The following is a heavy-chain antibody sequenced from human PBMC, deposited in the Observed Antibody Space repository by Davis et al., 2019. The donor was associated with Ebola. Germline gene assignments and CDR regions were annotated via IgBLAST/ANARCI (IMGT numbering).Heavy chain of an antibody. J-gene: IGHJ3*02. CDR3: ARESLNNWNDAGWIHAFDI. CDR1: GFTFSSYS. D-gene: IGHD1-20*01. CDR2: ISSSSSYI. V-gene: IGHV3-21*01. Sequence: GESLKISCAASGFTFSSYSMNWVRQAPGKGLEWVSSISSSSSYIYYADSVKGRFTISRDNAKNSLYLQMNSLRAEDTAVYYCARESLNNWNDAGWIHAFDIWGQGTMVTVSS.